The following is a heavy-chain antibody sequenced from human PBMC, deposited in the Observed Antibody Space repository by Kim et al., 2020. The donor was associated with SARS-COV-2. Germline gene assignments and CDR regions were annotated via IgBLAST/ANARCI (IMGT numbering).Heavy chain of an antibody. CDR2: INQSGST. CDR1: GGSSGVYY. V-gene: IGHV4-34*01. CDR3: ARDDWLRDRRTDY. Sequence: SETLSLTCAVYGGSSGVYYWGWVRHPPGKGLEWIGEINQSGSTDYNPSLKSRVTISVDTSKNQLSLKLNSVTAADTAVYYCARDDWLRDRRTDYWGQGTL. J-gene: IGHJ4*02. D-gene: IGHD5-12*01.